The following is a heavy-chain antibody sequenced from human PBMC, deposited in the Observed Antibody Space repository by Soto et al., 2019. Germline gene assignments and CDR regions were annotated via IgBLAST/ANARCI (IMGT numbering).Heavy chain of an antibody. Sequence: QVQLVESGGGVVQPGRSLRLSCAAAGFTFSSSAMHWVRQAPGKGLEWVAVMSYDETIKYSSESVKGRFTISRDNSKNTRYLEMNSLIDEDTALYYCARDPSRHSLYGMDVWGQGTTVNVSS. CDR2: MSYDETIK. V-gene: IGHV3-33*01. CDR3: ARDPSRHSLYGMDV. J-gene: IGHJ6*02. D-gene: IGHD2-15*01. CDR1: GFTFSSSA.